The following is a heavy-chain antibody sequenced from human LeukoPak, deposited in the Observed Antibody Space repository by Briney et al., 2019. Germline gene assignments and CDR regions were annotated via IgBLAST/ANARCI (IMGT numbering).Heavy chain of an antibody. CDR1: GYTFTSHY. D-gene: IGHD3-10*01. V-gene: IGHV1-2*02. CDR3: AIPTADYYGSGSYHY. Sequence: ASVKVSCKASGYTFTSHYMHWVRQAPGQGLEWMGWINPNSGDTNYAQKFQGRVTMTRDTSISTAYMELSRLRSDDTAVYYCAIPTADYYGSGSYHYWGQGTLVTVSS. CDR2: INPNSGDT. J-gene: IGHJ4*02.